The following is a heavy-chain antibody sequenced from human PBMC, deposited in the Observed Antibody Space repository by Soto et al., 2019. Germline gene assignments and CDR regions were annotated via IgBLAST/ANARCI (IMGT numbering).Heavy chain of an antibody. V-gene: IGHV1-69*12. CDR2: IIPMFGTA. CDR1: GGTFSTYT. CDR3: ASRYCISTSCHYYGMDV. D-gene: IGHD2-2*01. Sequence: QVQLVQSGAEVTKPGSSVKVSCKASGGTFSTYTINWVRQAPGQGLEWMGGIIPMFGTANYAQKFQGRVTITADESTSTAYMELSSLRSEDTVVYYCASRYCISTSCHYYGMDVWGQGTTVTVSS. J-gene: IGHJ6*02.